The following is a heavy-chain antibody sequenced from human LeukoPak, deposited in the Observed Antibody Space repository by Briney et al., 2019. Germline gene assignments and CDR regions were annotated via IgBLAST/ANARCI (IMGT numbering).Heavy chain of an antibody. J-gene: IGHJ3*02. V-gene: IGHV3-7*05. Sequence: PGGSLRLSCAASGFTFSSYWMSWVRQAPGKGLEWVANINQDGSKEVYVDSVKGRVTISRDNSKNTLYLQMNSLRAEDTAMYYCARLIVGATSAFDIWGQGTMVTVSS. CDR2: INQDGSKE. D-gene: IGHD1-26*01. CDR1: GFTFSSYW. CDR3: ARLIVGATSAFDI.